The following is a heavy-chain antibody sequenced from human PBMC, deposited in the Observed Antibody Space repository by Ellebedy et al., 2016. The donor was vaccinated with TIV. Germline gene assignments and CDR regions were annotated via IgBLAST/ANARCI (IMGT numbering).Heavy chain of an antibody. D-gene: IGHD3-9*01. CDR1: GGSISSYY. V-gene: IGHV4-59*01. CDR2: IYYSGST. CDR3: ARARYDILTGYYPPYFDY. Sequence: GSLRLSCTVSGGSISSYYWSWIRQPPRKGLEWIGYIYYSGSTNYNPSLKSRVTISVDTSKNQFSLKLSSVTAADTAVYYCARARYDILTGYYPPYFDYWGQGTLVTVSS. J-gene: IGHJ4*02.